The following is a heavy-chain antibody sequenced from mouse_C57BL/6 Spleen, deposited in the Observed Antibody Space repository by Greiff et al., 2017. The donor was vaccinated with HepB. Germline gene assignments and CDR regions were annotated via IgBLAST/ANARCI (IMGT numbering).Heavy chain of an antibody. CDR2: ISYDGSN. CDR1: GYFITSGYY. J-gene: IGHJ3*01. V-gene: IGHV3-6*01. D-gene: IGHD4-1*01. Sequence: EVQVVESGPGLVKPSQSLSLTCSVTGYFITSGYYWNWIRQFPGNKLEWMGYISYDGSNNYNPSLKNRISITRDTSKNQFFLKLNSVTTEDTATYYCAITGTRGFAYWGQGTLVTVSA. CDR3: AITGTRGFAY.